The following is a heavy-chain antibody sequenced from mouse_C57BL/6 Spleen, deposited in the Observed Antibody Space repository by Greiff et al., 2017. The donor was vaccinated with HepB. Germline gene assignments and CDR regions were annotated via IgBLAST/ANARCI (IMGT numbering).Heavy chain of an antibody. CDR3: ARQITTVYDGFAY. CDR2: INPYNGGT. CDR1: GYTFTDYY. J-gene: IGHJ3*01. D-gene: IGHD1-1*01. Sequence: EVQLQQSGPVLVKPGASVKMSCKASGYTFTDYYLNWVKQSHGQSLEWIGVINPYNGGTSYNQKFKGKATLTVDKSSSTAYMELNSLTSENSAVYYCARQITTVYDGFAYWGQGTLVTVSA. V-gene: IGHV1-19*01.